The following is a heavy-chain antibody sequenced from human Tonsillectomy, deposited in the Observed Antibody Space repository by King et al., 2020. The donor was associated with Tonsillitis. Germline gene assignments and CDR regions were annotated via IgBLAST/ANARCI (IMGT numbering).Heavy chain of an antibody. CDR3: ARDKSSTSWHLYYGMDV. D-gene: IGHD2-2*01. Sequence: VQLVESGGGVVQTGRSLRLSCAASGFTFSSHAMHWVRQAPGKGLEWVAVISFDGSHKNYADSVKGRFTISRDISKNTLYLQMKSLRAEDTAIYYSARDKSSTSWHLYYGMDVWGLGTTVTVSS. CDR2: ISFDGSHK. V-gene: IGHV3-30*04. J-gene: IGHJ6*02. CDR1: GFTFSSHA.